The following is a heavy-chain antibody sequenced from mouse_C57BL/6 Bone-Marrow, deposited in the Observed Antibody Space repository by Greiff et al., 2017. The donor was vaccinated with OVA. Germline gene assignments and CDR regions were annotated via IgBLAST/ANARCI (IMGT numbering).Heavy chain of an antibody. Sequence: EVKLMESGGGLVKPGGSLKLSCAASGFTFSSYAMSWVRQTPEKRLEWVATISDGGSYTYYPDNVKGRFTISRDTAKNNLYLQMSHLMSEDTAMYYCAGEGRRWNVGVWGTGTTVTVSS. D-gene: IGHD2-12*01. V-gene: IGHV5-4*01. CDR1: GFTFSSYA. CDR2: ISDGGSYT. J-gene: IGHJ1*03. CDR3: AGEGRRWNVGV.